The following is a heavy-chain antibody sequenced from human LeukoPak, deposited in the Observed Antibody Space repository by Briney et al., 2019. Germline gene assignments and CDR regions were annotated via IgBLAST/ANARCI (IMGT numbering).Heavy chain of an antibody. CDR3: ARDPYDYDILTGYLLEGSY. J-gene: IGHJ4*02. CDR2: INPNSGGT. Sequence: GASVKVSCKASGYTFTSYGISWVRQAPGQGLEWMGWINPNSGGTNYAQKFQGRVTMTRDTSISTAYMELSRLRSDDTAVYYCARDPYDYDILTGYLLEGSYWGQGTLVTVSS. D-gene: IGHD3-9*01. V-gene: IGHV1-2*02. CDR1: GYTFTSYG.